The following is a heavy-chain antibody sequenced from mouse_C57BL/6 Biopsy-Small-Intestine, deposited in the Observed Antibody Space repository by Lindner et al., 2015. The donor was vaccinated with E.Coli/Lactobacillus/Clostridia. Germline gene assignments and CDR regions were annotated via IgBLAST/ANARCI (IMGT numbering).Heavy chain of an antibody. J-gene: IGHJ2*01. CDR3: AREEFLWGSSPKEVPFNYFDF. CDR1: GDTSSSYA. Sequence: SVKVSCKASGDTSSSYAITWVRQAPGQGLEWMGGIIPIFETANYAQEFQGRVTITADESTSTAYMELSSLRSEDTAVYYCAREEFLWGSSPKEVPFNYFDFWGQGTLVTVSS. V-gene: IGHV1-81*01. CDR2: IIPIFETA.